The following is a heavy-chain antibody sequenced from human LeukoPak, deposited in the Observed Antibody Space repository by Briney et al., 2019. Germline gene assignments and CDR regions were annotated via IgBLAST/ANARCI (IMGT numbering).Heavy chain of an antibody. J-gene: IGHJ4*02. CDR1: GFTFSSYW. D-gene: IGHD2/OR15-2a*01. CDR2: INSDGSST. CDR3: AGVLSTISALG. Sequence: GGSLRLSCAASGFTFSSYWMYWVRQAPGKGLVWVSRINSDGSSTIYADSVKGRFAISRDNAKNTLYLQTNSLRAEDTAVYYCAGVLSTISALGWGQGTLVTVSS. V-gene: IGHV3-74*01.